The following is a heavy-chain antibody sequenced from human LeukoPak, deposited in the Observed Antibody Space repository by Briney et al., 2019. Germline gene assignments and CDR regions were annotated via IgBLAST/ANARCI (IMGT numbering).Heavy chain of an antibody. CDR1: GDSITAPKW. V-gene: IGHV4-4*02. Sequence: SETLSLTCTVSGDSITAPKWCSWLRQAPGEVLEWTGETYHDRTTSFNPSLMSRLTISVDKSANQFFLNLNSVSATDTAVYYCVGRGLYGGTWLFEYWGQGALVTVSS. D-gene: IGHD2-8*01. J-gene: IGHJ4*02. CDR2: TYHDRTT. CDR3: VGRGLYGGTWLFEY.